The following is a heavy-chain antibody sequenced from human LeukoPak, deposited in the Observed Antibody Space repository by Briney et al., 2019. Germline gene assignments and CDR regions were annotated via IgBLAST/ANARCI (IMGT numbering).Heavy chain of an antibody. D-gene: IGHD6-19*01. J-gene: IGHJ4*02. CDR3: ARYAYGSGPFDY. Sequence: SQTLSLTCPVSAGSISSYYWSWIRQPPGKGLEWIGYIYYSGNTNYNPSLKSRVTISVDTSKNQFSLQLNSVTAADTAVYYCARYAYGSGPFDYWGQGTLITVSS. CDR2: IYYSGNT. V-gene: IGHV4-59*01. CDR1: AGSISSYY.